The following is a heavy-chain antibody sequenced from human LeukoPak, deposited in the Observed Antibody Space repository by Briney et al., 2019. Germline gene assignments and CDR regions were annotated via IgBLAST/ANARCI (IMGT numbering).Heavy chain of an antibody. CDR1: GFTFSTYA. J-gene: IGHJ4*02. Sequence: GGSLRLSCAASGFTFSTYAMHWVRQAPGKGLEWVAVILYDETSQYYADSVKGRFTISRDNSRNTLYLQMNSLKVEDTAVYYCARDFRDYRDYVAYFDSWGQGTLVTVSS. D-gene: IGHD4-17*01. V-gene: IGHV3-30-3*01. CDR3: ARDFRDYRDYVAYFDS. CDR2: ILYDETSQ.